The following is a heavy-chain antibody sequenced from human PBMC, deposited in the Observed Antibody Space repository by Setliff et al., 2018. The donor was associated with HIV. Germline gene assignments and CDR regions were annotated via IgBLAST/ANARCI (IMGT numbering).Heavy chain of an antibody. J-gene: IGHJ3*01. CDR2: IYFTGSS. Sequence: SETLSLTCTVSGCSINNYFWSWIRQAPGKGLEWIGSIYFTGSSDNNPSLKSRVTLSVDTSKHQFSLKLSSVTAADTAVYYCARVQMAYAAFDVWGQGTMVTVSS. V-gene: IGHV4-59*01. CDR1: GCSINNYF. D-gene: IGHD4-17*01. CDR3: ARVQMAYAAFDV.